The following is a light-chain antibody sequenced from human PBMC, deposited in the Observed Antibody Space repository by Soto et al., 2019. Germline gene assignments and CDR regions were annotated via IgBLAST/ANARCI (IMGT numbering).Light chain of an antibody. Sequence: QSVLTQPASGSGSPGQSITXSCTGTSNDVGGYNYVSWYQHYPGKAPKLIIYDVSYRPSGVSNRFSGSKSGNTASLTISGLQAEHEADYYCSSYKTPNTRVFGGGTKVTVL. CDR3: SSYKTPNTRV. CDR1: SNDVGGYNY. CDR2: DVS. J-gene: IGLJ2*01. V-gene: IGLV2-14*03.